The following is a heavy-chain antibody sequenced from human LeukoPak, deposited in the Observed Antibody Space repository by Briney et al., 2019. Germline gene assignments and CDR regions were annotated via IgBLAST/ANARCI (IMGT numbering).Heavy chain of an antibody. CDR1: VFTFSKYD. Sequence: GGSLRLSCAASVFTFSKYDVHSGPQATGKGRERVSAFHTAGDTHYSGSVKGRFATSRENAKNSFYLQMNNLRAGDTAVYYCARGSCSSSSCYERLNGLDVWGQGTPVTVSS. J-gene: IGHJ6*02. CDR3: ARGSCSSSSCYERLNGLDV. D-gene: IGHD2-2*01. CDR2: FHTAGDT. V-gene: IGHV3-13*01.